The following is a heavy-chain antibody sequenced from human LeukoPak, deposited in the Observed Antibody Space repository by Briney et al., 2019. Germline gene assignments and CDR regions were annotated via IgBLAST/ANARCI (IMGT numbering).Heavy chain of an antibody. CDR3: AREIDPGPYYFDY. CDR1: GGSISSGDYY. Sequence: PSETLSLTCTVSGGSISSGDYYWSWIRQPPGKGLEWIGYIYYSGSTYYNPSLKSRVTISVDTSKNQFSLKLSSVTAADTAVYYCAREIDPGPYYFDYWGQGTLVTVSS. D-gene: IGHD5-24*01. V-gene: IGHV4-30-4*08. CDR2: IYYSGST. J-gene: IGHJ4*02.